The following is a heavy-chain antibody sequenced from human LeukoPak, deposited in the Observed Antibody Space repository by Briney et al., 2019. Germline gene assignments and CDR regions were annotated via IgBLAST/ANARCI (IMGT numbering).Heavy chain of an antibody. V-gene: IGHV4-39*01. Sequence: SETLSLTCAVSGGPISSSSAYWGWIRQPPGKGLEWIGSIYYSKNTYYNPSLKSRVTISADTSKNQFSLTLGSVSATDTAVYYCVSPRGFSYGYFDYRGQGTLVTVSS. D-gene: IGHD5-18*01. CDR1: GGPISSSSAY. J-gene: IGHJ4*02. CDR3: VSPRGFSYGYFDY. CDR2: IYYSKNT.